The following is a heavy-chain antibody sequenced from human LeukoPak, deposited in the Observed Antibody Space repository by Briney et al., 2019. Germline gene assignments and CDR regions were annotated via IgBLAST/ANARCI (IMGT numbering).Heavy chain of an antibody. CDR3: ARVSSAGIWDY. D-gene: IGHD6-19*01. J-gene: IGHJ4*02. CDR2: IYTSGST. CDR1: GGSFSGYY. Sequence: SETLSLTCTVFGGSFSGYYGSWIRQPAGKGLEWIGRIYTSGSTNYNPSLKSRVTMSVDTSKNQFSLKLSSVTAADTAVYYCARVSSAGIWDYWGQGTLVTVSS. V-gene: IGHV4-4*07.